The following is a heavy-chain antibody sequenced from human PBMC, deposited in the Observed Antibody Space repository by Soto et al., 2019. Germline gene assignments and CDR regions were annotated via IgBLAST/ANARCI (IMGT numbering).Heavy chain of an antibody. CDR2: IVPAYGKA. V-gene: IGHV1-69*06. CDR1: GGTFRTYG. D-gene: IGHD1-26*01. Sequence: QVQLEQSGAEVKKAGSSVKVSCKTSGGTFRTYGINWLRQAPGHGLEWMGGIVPAYGKADYAQGFQGRVTITADKSTSTAYMEWSSLRSEDTAVYYCARSGGVGALYYGIDVWGQGTTVSVSS. J-gene: IGHJ6*02. CDR3: ARSGGVGALYYGIDV.